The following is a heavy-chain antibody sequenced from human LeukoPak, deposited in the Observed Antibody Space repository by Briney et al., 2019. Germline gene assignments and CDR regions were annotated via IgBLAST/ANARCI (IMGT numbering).Heavy chain of an antibody. Sequence: PGGSLRLSCAAPGFTFSSYWMSWVRQAPGKGLEWVANIKQDGSEKYYVDSVKGRFTISRDNAKNSLYLQMNSLRAEDTAVYYCARDLTGYSGSYSDYWGQGTLVTVSS. J-gene: IGHJ4*02. CDR3: ARDLTGYSGSYSDY. CDR2: IKQDGSEK. D-gene: IGHD1-26*01. CDR1: GFTFSSYW. V-gene: IGHV3-7*01.